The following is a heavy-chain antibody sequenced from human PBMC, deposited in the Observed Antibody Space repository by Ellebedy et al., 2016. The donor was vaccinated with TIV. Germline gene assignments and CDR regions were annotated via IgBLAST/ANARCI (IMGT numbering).Heavy chain of an antibody. CDR3: AKWGRGYSVFP. CDR2: TSGSGGST. D-gene: IGHD5/OR15-5a*01. CDR1: GFTFSSYA. Sequence: GESLKISCAASGFTFSSYAMSWVRQAPGKGLEWVSATSGSGGSTYYADSVKGRFTISRDNSKNTLYLQMNSLRAEDTAVYYCAKWGRGYSVFPWGQGTLVTVSS. V-gene: IGHV3-23*01. J-gene: IGHJ5*02.